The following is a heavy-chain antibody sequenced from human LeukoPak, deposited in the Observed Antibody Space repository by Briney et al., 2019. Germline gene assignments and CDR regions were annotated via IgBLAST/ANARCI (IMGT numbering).Heavy chain of an antibody. V-gene: IGHV4-4*02. J-gene: IGHJ4*02. Sequence: SGTLSLTCAVSGGSISSSNWWSWVRQPPGKGLEWIGEIYHSGSTNYNPSLKSRVTISVDTSKNQFSLKLSSVTAADTAVYYCARDARVDTAMVFDYWGQGTLVTVSS. CDR1: GGSISSSNW. D-gene: IGHD5-18*01. CDR2: IYHSGST. CDR3: ARDARVDTAMVFDY.